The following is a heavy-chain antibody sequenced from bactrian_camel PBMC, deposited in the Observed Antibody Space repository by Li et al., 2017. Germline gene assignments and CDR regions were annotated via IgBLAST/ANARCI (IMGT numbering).Heavy chain of an antibody. D-gene: IGHD3*01. V-gene: IGHV3S40*01. CDR3: AAELDSDGVT. CDR1: PATSIRYR. CDR2: MYTGFGGGNI. J-gene: IGHJ4*01. Sequence: VQLVESGGGPVQAGRSLRLSCAVTPATSIRYRMGWFCLPPGKEREGVAAMYTGFGGGNIYYDDSVKGRFTISQDNSKNTLYLQMNSLKPEDTAVYYCAAELDSDGVTRGQGTQVTVS.